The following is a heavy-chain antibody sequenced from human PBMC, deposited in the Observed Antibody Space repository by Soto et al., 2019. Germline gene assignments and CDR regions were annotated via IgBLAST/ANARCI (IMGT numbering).Heavy chain of an antibody. CDR1: GFTFSSYA. D-gene: IGHD3-10*01. J-gene: IGHJ4*02. V-gene: IGHV3-23*01. CDR2: ISGSDGSA. CDR3: AKRASGSYFDY. Sequence: GGSLRLSCAASGFTFSSYAMTWVRQAPGKGLEWISVISGSDGSAYYADSVKGRFTISRDNSKNTLYLQMNSLRAEDTAVYYCAKRASGSYFDYWSQGTLVTVSS.